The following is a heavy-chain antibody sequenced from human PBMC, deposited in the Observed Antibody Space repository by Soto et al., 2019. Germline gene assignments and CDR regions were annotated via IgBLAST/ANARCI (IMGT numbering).Heavy chain of an antibody. D-gene: IGHD2-21*02. CDR1: GGSISSYY. Sequence: SETLSLTCTVSGGSISSYYWSWIRQPPGKGLEWIGYIYYIGSTNYNPSLKSRVTMSVDTSKNQFSLKLSSVTAADTAVYYCARDQGGSDYNWFDPWGQVTLVTVS. CDR2: IYYIGST. CDR3: ARDQGGSDYNWFDP. V-gene: IGHV4-59*01. J-gene: IGHJ5*02.